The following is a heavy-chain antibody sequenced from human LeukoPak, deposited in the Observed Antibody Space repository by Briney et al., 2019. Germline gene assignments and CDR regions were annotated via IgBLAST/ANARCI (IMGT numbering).Heavy chain of an antibody. V-gene: IGHV3-48*04. CDR1: GFSFDDYT. J-gene: IGHJ5*02. Sequence: PGGSLRLSCAASGFSFDDYTMNWVRQAPGKGLEWVSYIDLSGSTLYYVDSVKGRFTISRDNAKNSLYLQMNSLRAEDTAVYYCARGPPLFDPWGQGTLVAVSS. CDR2: IDLSGSTL. CDR3: ARGPPLFDP.